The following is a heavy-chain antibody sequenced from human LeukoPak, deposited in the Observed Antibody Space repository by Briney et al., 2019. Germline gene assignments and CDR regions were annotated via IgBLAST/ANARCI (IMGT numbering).Heavy chain of an antibody. CDR3: ARDPYSSSWYGDYYYYGMDV. D-gene: IGHD6-13*01. J-gene: IGHJ6*02. CDR1: GGTFSSYA. Sequence: SVKVSCKASGGTFSSYAISWVRQAPGQGLEWMGRIIPILGIANYAQKFQGRVTITADKSTSTAYMELSSLRSEDTAVYYCARDPYSSSWYGDYYYYGMDVWGQGTTVTVSS. V-gene: IGHV1-69*04. CDR2: IIPILGIA.